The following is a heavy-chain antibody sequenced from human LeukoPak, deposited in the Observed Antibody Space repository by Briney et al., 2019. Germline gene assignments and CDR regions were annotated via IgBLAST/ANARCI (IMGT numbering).Heavy chain of an antibody. D-gene: IGHD2-15*01. V-gene: IGHV3-23*01. CDR1: GLTFRSYA. J-gene: IGHJ5*02. Sequence: GGSLRLSCEASGLTFRSYAITWVRQAQGKGLEWVSAISGSGGSTYYADSVKGRFTISRDNSKNTLYLQMNSLRVEDTAVYYCAKGDSGVYWFDPWGQGTLVTVSS. CDR2: ISGSGGST. CDR3: AKGDSGVYWFDP.